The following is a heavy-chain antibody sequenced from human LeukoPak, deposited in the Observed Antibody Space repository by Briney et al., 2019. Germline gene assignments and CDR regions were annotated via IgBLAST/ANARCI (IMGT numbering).Heavy chain of an antibody. D-gene: IGHD3-22*01. CDR2: INPSGGST. J-gene: IGHJ5*02. Sequence: GASVKVSCKASGYTFTSYYMHWVRQAPGQGLEWMGIINPSGGSTSYAQKFQGRVTMTRDTSTSTVYMELSSLRSEDTAMYYCARGRWRITMIVAPRGWFDPWGQGTLVTVSS. CDR1: GYTFTSYY. V-gene: IGHV1-46*01. CDR3: ARGRWRITMIVAPRGWFDP.